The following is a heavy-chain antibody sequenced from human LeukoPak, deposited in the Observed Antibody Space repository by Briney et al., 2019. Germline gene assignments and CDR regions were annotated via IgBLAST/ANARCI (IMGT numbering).Heavy chain of an antibody. J-gene: IGHJ4*02. CDR1: GFTFSSYG. CDR3: AKSLGGYYYSTFDY. CDR2: RPHDGSNK. V-gene: IGHV3-30*02. Sequence: GGSQRLSCEASGFTFSSYGMHWVRQAPGKGLEWVAFRPHDGSNKYYADSVKGRFTLSRDNSKNTLYLQMNSLRPEDTAFYFCAKSLGGYYYSTFDYRGQGTLVTVSS. D-gene: IGHD3-22*01.